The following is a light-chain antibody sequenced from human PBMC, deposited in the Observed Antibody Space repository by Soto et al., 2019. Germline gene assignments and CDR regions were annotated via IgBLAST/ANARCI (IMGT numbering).Light chain of an antibody. V-gene: IGKV3-20*01. Sequence: EIVLTQSPGTLSLSPGERATLSCRASQSVSSSYLAWYLQKPGQAPRLLIYGASTRATDIPDRFSGSGSGTDFTLTISRLEPEDFVVYYCQQYGNSTPVTFGQGTRLEIK. CDR2: GAS. CDR3: QQYGNSTPVT. CDR1: QSVSSSY. J-gene: IGKJ5*01.